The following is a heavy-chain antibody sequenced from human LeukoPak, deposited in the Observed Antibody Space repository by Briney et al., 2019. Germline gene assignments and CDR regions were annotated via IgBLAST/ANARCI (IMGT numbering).Heavy chain of an antibody. CDR3: ARYHYGSGSYYAREYYFDY. V-gene: IGHV3-53*01. CDR1: GFTVSSNY. CDR2: IYSGGST. D-gene: IGHD3-10*01. J-gene: IGHJ4*02. Sequence: GGSLRLSCAASGFTVSSNYMSWVRQAPGKGLEWVSVIYSGGSTYYADSVKGRFTISRDNSKNTLYLQMNSLRAEDTAVYYCARYHYGSGSYYAREYYFDYWGQGTLVTVSS.